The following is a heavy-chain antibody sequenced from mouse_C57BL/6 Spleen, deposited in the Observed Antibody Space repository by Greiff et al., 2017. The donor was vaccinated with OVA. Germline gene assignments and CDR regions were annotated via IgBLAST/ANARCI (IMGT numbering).Heavy chain of an antibody. V-gene: IGHV1-53*01. D-gene: IGHD2-1*01. CDR2: ITPSTGGT. Sequence: QVQLQQPGTELVKPGASVKLSCKASGYPFTSYWLHWVKQRPGHGLEWIGNITPSTGGTNYNEKFKSKATLTVDKSSSTAYMQLSSLTSEDSAVYYCARIYYGNYDYFDYWGQGTTLTVSS. CDR3: ARIYYGNYDYFDY. J-gene: IGHJ2*01. CDR1: GYPFTSYW.